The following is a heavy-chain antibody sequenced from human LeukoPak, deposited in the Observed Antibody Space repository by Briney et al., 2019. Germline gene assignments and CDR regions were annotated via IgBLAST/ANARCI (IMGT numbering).Heavy chain of an antibody. CDR2: ISGSGLYI. D-gene: IGHD6-13*01. Sequence: GGSLRLSCAAPGFSFDAYTMNWIRQAPGRGLEWVSSISGSGLYIFYADSMKGRFTVSRDNAKNSLYLQMHSLKAEDTSVYFCARGSYSSSWFEKYYFDSWGQGTLVTVSA. CDR1: GFSFDAYT. J-gene: IGHJ4*02. V-gene: IGHV3-21*03. CDR3: ARGSYSSSWFEKYYFDS.